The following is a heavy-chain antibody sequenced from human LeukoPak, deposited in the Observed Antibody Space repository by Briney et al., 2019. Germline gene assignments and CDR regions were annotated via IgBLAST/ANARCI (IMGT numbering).Heavy chain of an antibody. J-gene: IGHJ4*02. CDR1: GYTFTGYY. D-gene: IGHD6-13*01. CDR2: INPNSGGI. Sequence: ASVKVSCKASGYTFTGYYMHWVRQAPGQGLEWMGWINPNSGGINYAQKFQGRVTMTRDTSISTAYMELSRLRSDDTAVYYCAREIGIAAAGTSGYWGQGTLVTVSS. CDR3: AREIGIAAAGTSGY. V-gene: IGHV1-2*02.